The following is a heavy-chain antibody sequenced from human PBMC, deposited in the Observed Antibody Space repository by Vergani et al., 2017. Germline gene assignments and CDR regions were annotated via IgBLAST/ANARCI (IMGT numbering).Heavy chain of an antibody. V-gene: IGHV4-39*02. D-gene: IGHD3-22*01. CDR2: IYYSGST. CDR3: ARDGPYYYDSSGYARFDY. CDR1: GGSISSSSYY. Sequence: QLQLQESGPGLVKPSETLSLTCTVSGGSISSSSYYWGWIRQPPGKGLEWIGSIYYSGSTYYNPSLKSRVTISVDTSKNQFSLKLSSVTAADTAVYYCARDGPYYYDSSGYARFDYWGQGTLVTVSS. J-gene: IGHJ4*02.